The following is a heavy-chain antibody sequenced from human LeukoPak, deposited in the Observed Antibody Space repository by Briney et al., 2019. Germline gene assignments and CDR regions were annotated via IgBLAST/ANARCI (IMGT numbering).Heavy chain of an antibody. V-gene: IGHV3-53*01. CDR3: ARDGGIAATNYGMDV. CDR2: IYSGGST. CDR1: GFTVSSNY. D-gene: IGHD6-13*01. Sequence: GGSLRLSCAASGFTVSSNYMSWVRQAPGKGLEWVSVIYSGGSTYYADSVKGRFTISRDNSKNTLYLQMNSLRAEDTAVYYCARDGGIAATNYGMDVWGKGTTVTVCS. J-gene: IGHJ6*04.